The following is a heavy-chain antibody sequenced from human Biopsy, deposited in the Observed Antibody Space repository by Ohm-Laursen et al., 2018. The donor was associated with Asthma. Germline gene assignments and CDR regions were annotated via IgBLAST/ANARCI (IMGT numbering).Heavy chain of an antibody. J-gene: IGHJ4*02. D-gene: IGHD1-26*01. CDR2: MSCEESVQ. Sequence: SLRLSCAASGFTFKAYGIHWVRQAPGKGLERVAVMSCEESVQYFADSVKGRFTFSRDNSKNTLYLQMNSLRAEDSAVYYCARDFGCGSYFVGTTFDYWGQGALVTVSS. CDR3: ARDFGCGSYFVGTTFDY. V-gene: IGHV3-30*03. CDR1: GFTFKAYG.